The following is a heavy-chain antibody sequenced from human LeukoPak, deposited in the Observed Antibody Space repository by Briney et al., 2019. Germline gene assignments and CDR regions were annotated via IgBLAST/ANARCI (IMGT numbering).Heavy chain of an antibody. CDR2: IKQDGSEK. D-gene: IGHD4-17*01. J-gene: IGHJ4*02. Sequence: PGGSLRLSCAASGFTFSSYWMSWVRQAPGKGLEWVANIKQDGSEKYYVDSVKGRFTISRDNAKNSLYLQMNSLRAEDTAVYYCARDLGDYGEAGGYWGQGTLVTVSS. CDR1: GFTFSSYW. CDR3: ARDLGDYGEAGGY. V-gene: IGHV3-7*01.